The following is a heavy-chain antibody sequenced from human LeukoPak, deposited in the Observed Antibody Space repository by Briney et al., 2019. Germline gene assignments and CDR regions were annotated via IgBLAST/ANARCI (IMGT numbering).Heavy chain of an antibody. CDR1: GFTFSNYG. J-gene: IGHJ4*02. CDR2: ITGGSGRST. Sequence: GSLRLSCAASGFTFSNYGMTWVRQGPGKGLEWVSGITGGSGRSTYYADSVKGRFTISRDNAKKSLYLQMNSLRAEDTAVYYCARVPSTTSCHDYWGQGTLVTVSS. D-gene: IGHD2-2*01. CDR3: ARVPSTTSCHDY. V-gene: IGHV3-23*01.